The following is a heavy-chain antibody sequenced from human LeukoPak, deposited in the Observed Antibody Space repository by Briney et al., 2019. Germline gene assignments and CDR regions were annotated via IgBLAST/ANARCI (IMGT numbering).Heavy chain of an antibody. CDR2: ISSSSSTI. CDR1: GFTFSRYS. CDR3: ARDRALGYCSSTSCYGGDWFDP. V-gene: IGHV3-48*01. D-gene: IGHD2-2*01. Sequence: GGSLRLSCAASGFTFSRYSMNWVRQAPGKGLEWVSYISSSSSTIYYADSVKGRFTISRDNAKNSLYLQMNSLRAEDTAVYYCARDRALGYCSSTSCYGGDWFDPWGQGTLVTVSS. J-gene: IGHJ5*02.